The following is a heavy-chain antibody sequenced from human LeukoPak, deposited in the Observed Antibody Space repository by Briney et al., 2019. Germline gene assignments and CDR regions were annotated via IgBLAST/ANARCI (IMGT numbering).Heavy chain of an antibody. CDR1: GGTFSSYA. D-gene: IGHD3-22*01. V-gene: IGHV1-69*13. Sequence: GASVKVSCKASGGTFSSYAISWVRQAPGQGLEWMGGIIPIFGTANYAQKFQGRVTITADESTSTAYMELSSLRSEDTAVYYCARDRFADYDSSRYLDYWGQGTLDTLSS. CDR2: IIPIFGTA. J-gene: IGHJ4*02. CDR3: ARDRFADYDSSRYLDY.